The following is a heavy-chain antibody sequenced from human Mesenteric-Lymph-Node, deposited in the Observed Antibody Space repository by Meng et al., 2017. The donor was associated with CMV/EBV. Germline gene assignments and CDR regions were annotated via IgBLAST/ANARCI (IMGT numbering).Heavy chain of an antibody. Sequence: CAASKITFSGYWMNWVRQAPGKGLVWVSRINNGGSSTVYADSVKGRFTISRDNAKNTLYLQMNSLRAEDTAVYYCARDMEIVGANDYWGRGTLVTVSS. CDR1: KITFSGYW. V-gene: IGHV3-74*01. D-gene: IGHD1-26*01. CDR2: INNGGSST. J-gene: IGHJ4*02. CDR3: ARDMEIVGANDY.